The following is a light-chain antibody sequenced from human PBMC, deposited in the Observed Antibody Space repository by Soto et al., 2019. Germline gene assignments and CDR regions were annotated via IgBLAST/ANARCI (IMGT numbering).Light chain of an antibody. CDR3: SFYTGRSSWV. J-gene: IGLJ3*02. Sequence: QSALTQPPSVSGSPGQSVTISCTETNGDVDAYSRVSWYKQPPGTAPKLIIYEISNRASGVPDRFSGSKFGNTASLHIPGLPTEDEADYYCSFYTGRSSWVFGGGTKLTVL. V-gene: IGLV2-18*01. CDR2: EIS. CDR1: NGDVDAYSR.